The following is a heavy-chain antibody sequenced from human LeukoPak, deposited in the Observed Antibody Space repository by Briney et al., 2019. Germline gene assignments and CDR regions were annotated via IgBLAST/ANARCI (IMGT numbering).Heavy chain of an antibody. V-gene: IGHV4-4*07. CDR1: GDSISDYY. J-gene: IGHJ6*03. CDR3: ARDLSSGTYPYYYYYMDV. CDR2: IYTSGST. Sequence: SETLSLTCTVSGDSISDYYWNWIRQPAGKGLDWIGRIYTSGSTNYNPSLKSRVTMSVDTSKNQFSLKLSSVTAADTAVYYCARDLSSGTYPYYYYYMDVWGKGTTVTVSS. D-gene: IGHD1-26*01.